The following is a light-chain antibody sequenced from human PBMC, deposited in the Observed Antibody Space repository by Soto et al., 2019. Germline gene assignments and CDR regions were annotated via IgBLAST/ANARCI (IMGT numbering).Light chain of an antibody. CDR1: SSDVGGYNY. CDR2: HVS. CDR3: SSYTGTRTYV. V-gene: IGLV2-14*01. J-gene: IGLJ1*01. Sequence: QSVLTQPASVSGSPGQSITISCTGTSSDVGGYNYVSWYQQYPGKAPKLMIYHVSNRPSGVSNRFSGSKSGNSASLTISGLQPEDEADYYCSSYTGTRTYVLGNGTNVT.